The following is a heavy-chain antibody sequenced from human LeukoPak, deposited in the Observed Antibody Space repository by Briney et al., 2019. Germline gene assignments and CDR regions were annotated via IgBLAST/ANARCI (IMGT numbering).Heavy chain of an antibody. Sequence: PSETLSLTCTDSGGSISSYYWGWIRQPPGKGLEWIGYIYYSGSTNYNPSLKSRVTISVDTSKNQFSLKLSSVTAADTAVYYGARGGSSGYQFDYWGQGTLVTVSS. V-gene: IGHV4-59*01. J-gene: IGHJ4*02. CDR1: GGSISSYY. CDR2: IYYSGST. D-gene: IGHD3-22*01. CDR3: ARGGSSGYQFDY.